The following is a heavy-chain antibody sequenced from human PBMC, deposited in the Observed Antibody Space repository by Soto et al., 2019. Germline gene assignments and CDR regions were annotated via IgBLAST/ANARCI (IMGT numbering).Heavy chain of an antibody. J-gene: IGHJ4*02. D-gene: IGHD2-15*01. V-gene: IGHV1-18*01. Sequence: GASVKVSCKASGYTFTTFGISWVRQAPGQGLEWMGWISAYNGNTNYAQNLQGRVTMTTDTPTSTAYMELRSLRSDDTAVYFCAREYCSDGICYGVDYWGQGTLVTVSS. CDR3: AREYCSDGICYGVDY. CDR1: GYTFTTFG. CDR2: ISAYNGNT.